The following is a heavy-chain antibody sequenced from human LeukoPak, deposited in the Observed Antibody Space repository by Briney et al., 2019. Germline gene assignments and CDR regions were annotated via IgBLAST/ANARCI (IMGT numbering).Heavy chain of an antibody. V-gene: IGHV1-2*02. J-gene: IGHJ5*02. CDR1: GYTFTGYY. Sequence: ASVKVSCKASGYTFTGYYMHWVRQAPGQVLEWMGWINPNSGGTNYAQKFQGKVTMTRDTSISTAYMELSRLRSDDTAVYYCAREYYYDSSGYYSSWGQGTLVTVSS. CDR2: INPNSGGT. D-gene: IGHD3-22*01. CDR3: AREYYYDSSGYYSS.